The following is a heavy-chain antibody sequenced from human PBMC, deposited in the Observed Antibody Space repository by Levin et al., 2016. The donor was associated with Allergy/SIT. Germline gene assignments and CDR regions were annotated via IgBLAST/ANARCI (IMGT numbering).Heavy chain of an antibody. CDR3: ARELITVAGTPYFGKDV. J-gene: IGHJ6*02. CDR1: GGSIVSSHW. Sequence: SETLSLTCVVSGGSIVSSHWWSWVRQPPGKGLEWIGEIFDSGSTNYNPSLKSRVTISVDKSNNEFSLQLTSVTAADTAVYFCARELITVAGTPYFGKDVWGQGTAVTVSS. D-gene: IGHD6-19*01. V-gene: IGHV4-4*02. CDR2: IFDSGST.